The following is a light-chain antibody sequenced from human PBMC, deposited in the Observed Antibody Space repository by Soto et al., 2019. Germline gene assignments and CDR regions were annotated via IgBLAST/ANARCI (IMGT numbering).Light chain of an antibody. Sequence: QSALTQPASVSGSPGQSITLSCTGTSSDIGSYNLVSWYQHHPGKAPKLMIYAVSKRPSGVSSRFSGSKSGNTASLTISGLQAEDEADYFCCSYAGSSTLLFGGGTKVTVL. V-gene: IGLV2-23*02. J-gene: IGLJ3*02. CDR3: CSYAGSSTLL. CDR2: AVS. CDR1: SSDIGSYNL.